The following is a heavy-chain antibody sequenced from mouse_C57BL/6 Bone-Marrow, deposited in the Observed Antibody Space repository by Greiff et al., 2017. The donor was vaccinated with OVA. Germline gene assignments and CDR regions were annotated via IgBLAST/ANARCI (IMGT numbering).Heavy chain of an antibody. D-gene: IGHD1-1*02. Sequence: QVQLQQPGAELVKPGASVKLSCKASGYTFTSYWMHWVKQRPGQGLEWIGRIDPNSGGTKYNEKFKGKATLTVDKSSSTAYMQLSSLTSEDSAVDYCARSMGILGGWWFDVWGKGTMVTVSA. V-gene: IGHV1-72*01. CDR2: IDPNSGGT. J-gene: IGHJ1*03. CDR1: GYTFTSYW. CDR3: ARSMGILGGWWFDV.